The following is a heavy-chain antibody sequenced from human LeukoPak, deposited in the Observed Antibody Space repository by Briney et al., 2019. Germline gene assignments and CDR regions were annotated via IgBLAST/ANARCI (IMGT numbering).Heavy chain of an antibody. Sequence: PGRSLRLSCAASGFTFSSYAMHWVRQAPGKGLEWVAVISYDGSNKYYADSVKGRFTISRDNSKNTLYLQMNSLKTEDTAVYYCTTDLDYDFWGNSNFDPWGQGTLVTVSS. J-gene: IGHJ5*02. CDR1: GFTFSSYA. CDR3: TTDLDYDFWGNSNFDP. V-gene: IGHV3-30-3*01. D-gene: IGHD3-3*01. CDR2: ISYDGSNK.